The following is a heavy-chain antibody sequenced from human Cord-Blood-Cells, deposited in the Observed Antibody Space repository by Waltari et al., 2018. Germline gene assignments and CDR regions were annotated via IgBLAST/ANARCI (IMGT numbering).Heavy chain of an antibody. J-gene: IGHJ3*02. Sequence: QVQLVQSGAEGKKPGASVKVSCKVSGYTLTELSMHWVRPAPGKGLEWMGGFDPEDGETIYAQKFQGRVTMTEDTSTDTAYMELSSLRSEDTAVYYCATDSSSSSWTGVGAFDIWGQGTMVTVSS. CDR3: ATDSSSSSWTGVGAFDI. CDR1: GYTLTELS. V-gene: IGHV1-24*01. D-gene: IGHD6-13*01. CDR2: FDPEDGET.